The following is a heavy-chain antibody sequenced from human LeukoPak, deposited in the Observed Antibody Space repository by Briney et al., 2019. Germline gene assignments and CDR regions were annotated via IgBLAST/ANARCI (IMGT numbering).Heavy chain of an antibody. D-gene: IGHD3-10*01. V-gene: IGHV3-15*01. CDR1: GFIFSNAW. CDR3: ARDWLNYYVSGSYHLDF. Sequence: GGSLRLSCTASGFIFSNAWMSWVRQAPGKGLEWVGRIKGKNEGGTTDYAAPVKGRFTISRDDSISTLYLQMNSLRAEDTAVYYCARDWLNYYVSGSYHLDFWGQGTLVTVSS. J-gene: IGHJ4*02. CDR2: IKGKNEGGTT.